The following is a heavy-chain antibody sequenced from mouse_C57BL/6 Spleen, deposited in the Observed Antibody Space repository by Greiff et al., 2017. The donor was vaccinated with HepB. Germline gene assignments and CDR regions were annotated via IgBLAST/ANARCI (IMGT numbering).Heavy chain of an antibody. CDR2: IDPSDSYT. V-gene: IGHV1-69*01. CDR1: GYTFTSYW. J-gene: IGHJ4*01. Sequence: VKLQQPGAELVMPGASVKLSCKASGYTFTSYWMHWVKQRPGQGLEWIGEIDPSDSYTNYNQKFKGKSTLTVDKSSSTAYMQLSSLTSEDSAVYYCARRTTVVAGDAMDYWGQGTSVTVSS. CDR3: ARRTTVVAGDAMDY. D-gene: IGHD1-1*01.